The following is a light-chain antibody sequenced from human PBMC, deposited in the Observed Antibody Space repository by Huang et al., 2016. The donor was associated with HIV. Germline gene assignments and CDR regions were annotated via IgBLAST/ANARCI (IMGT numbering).Light chain of an antibody. V-gene: IGKV1-39*01. CDR2: AAS. CDR3: QQSYSTPLT. Sequence: DIQMTQSPSSLSASVGDRVTITCRASQCISSYLTWYQKKPGKAPKLLIYAASSLQSWVPSRFSGSGSGTDFTLTVSNLQPEDFAAYYCQQSYSTPLTFGRGTKVEIK. J-gene: IGKJ4*01. CDR1: QCISSY.